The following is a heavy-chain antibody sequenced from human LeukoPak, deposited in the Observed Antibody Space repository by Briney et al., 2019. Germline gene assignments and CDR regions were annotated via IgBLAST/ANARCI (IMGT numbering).Heavy chain of an antibody. CDR2: MSPNSGDT. J-gene: IGHJ4*02. V-gene: IGHV1-8*01. Sequence: ASVKVSCKASGYTFTNYDFNWVRQATGQRPEWMGWMSPNSGDTGYAQKFQDRVTMTRNTSISTAYMELSSLRSDDTAVYYCARGPPNWGYDYWGPGTLVTVSS. D-gene: IGHD7-27*01. CDR1: GYTFTNYD. CDR3: ARGPPNWGYDY.